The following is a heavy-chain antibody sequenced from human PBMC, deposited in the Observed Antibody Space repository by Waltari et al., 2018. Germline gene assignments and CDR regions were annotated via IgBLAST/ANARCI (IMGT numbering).Heavy chain of an antibody. CDR2: IIPIFGTA. D-gene: IGHD7-27*01. J-gene: IGHJ3*02. V-gene: IGHV1-69*14. Sequence: QVQLVQSGAEVKKPGSSVKVSCKASGGTFSSYAISWVRQAPGQGLEWMGGIIPIFGTANYAQKFQGRVTMTEDTSTDTAYMELSSLRSEDTAVYYCTTRTWADGFDIWGQGTMVTVSS. CDR3: TTRTWADGFDI. CDR1: GGTFSSYA.